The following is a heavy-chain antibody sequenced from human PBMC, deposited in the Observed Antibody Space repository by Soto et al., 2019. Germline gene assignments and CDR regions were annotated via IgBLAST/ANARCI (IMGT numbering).Heavy chain of an antibody. CDR3: ARDPQRPDWSYGTRGNWLDP. J-gene: IGHJ5*02. Sequence: ASVKVSCKASGYTFTGYYMHWVRQAPGQGLEWMGWINPNSGGTNYAQKFQGWVTMTRDTSISTAYMELSRLRSDDTAVYYCARDPQRPDWSYGTRGNWLDPWGQGTLVTVYS. V-gene: IGHV1-2*04. CDR1: GYTFTGYY. D-gene: IGHD3-9*01. CDR2: INPNSGGT.